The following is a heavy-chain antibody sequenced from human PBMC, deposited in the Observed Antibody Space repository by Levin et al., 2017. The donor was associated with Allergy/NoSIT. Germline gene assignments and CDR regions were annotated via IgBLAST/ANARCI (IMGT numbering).Heavy chain of an antibody. CDR2: IYTSGRN. J-gene: IGHJ4*02. CDR1: GGSISDYY. Sequence: SQTLSLTCTVSGGSISDYYWSWIRQPAGKGLEWIGRIYTSGRNNYNPSLKSRVTMSVDTSKNQFSLNLSSVTAADTAVYYCAREGGGARPSDYWGQGTLVTVSS. V-gene: IGHV4-4*07. CDR3: AREGGGARPSDY. D-gene: IGHD6-6*01.